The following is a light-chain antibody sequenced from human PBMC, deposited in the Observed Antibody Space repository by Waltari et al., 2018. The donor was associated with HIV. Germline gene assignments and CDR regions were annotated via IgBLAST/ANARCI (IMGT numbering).Light chain of an antibody. J-gene: IGKJ4*01. CDR3: QQYSNWPDT. CDR2: DAS. Sequence: EIVMTQSPATLSVSPGERATLFCRASQSVSSTLAWYQQKPGQPPRLLIYDASTRATGVPARFSGSGSGTEFTLSTSSLQFEDFAVYYCQQYSNWPDTFGGGTTVDIK. CDR1: QSVSST. V-gene: IGKV3-15*01.